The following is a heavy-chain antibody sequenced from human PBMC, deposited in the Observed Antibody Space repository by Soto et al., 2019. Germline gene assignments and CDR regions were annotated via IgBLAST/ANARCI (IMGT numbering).Heavy chain of an antibody. J-gene: IGHJ6*02. CDR1: AFTFSSYA. CDR3: ARGRERTGYYSMGNYSMDV. D-gene: IGHD3-9*01. V-gene: IGHV3-30-3*01. CDR2: ISYDGSNK. Sequence: GGSLRLSYAASAFTFSSYAMHWVRQAPGKALEWVAVISYDGSNKYYADSVKGRFTISRDNSKNTLYLQMNSLRAEDTAVYYCARGRERTGYYSMGNYSMDVWGQGTTVTVSS.